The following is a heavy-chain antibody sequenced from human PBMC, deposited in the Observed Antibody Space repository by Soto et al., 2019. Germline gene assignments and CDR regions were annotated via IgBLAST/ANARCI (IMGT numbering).Heavy chain of an antibody. J-gene: IGHJ2*01. Sequence: GGSLRLSCAASGFTFSSYSMNWVRQAPGKGLEWVSYISSDSSTIYYADSVKGRFTISRDNAKNSLYLQMNSLRDEDTGVYYCARADHSLVRGTPRPFRYFDLWGRGTLVTVSS. D-gene: IGHD3-10*01. CDR1: GFTFSSYS. V-gene: IGHV3-48*02. CDR2: ISSDSSTI. CDR3: ARADHSLVRGTPRPFRYFDL.